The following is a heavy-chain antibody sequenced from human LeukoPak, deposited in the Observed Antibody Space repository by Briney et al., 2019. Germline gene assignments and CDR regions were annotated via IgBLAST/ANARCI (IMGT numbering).Heavy chain of an antibody. CDR3: ASPANYDSSGYRDAFDI. D-gene: IGHD3-22*01. CDR1: GFTFSNYW. J-gene: IGHJ3*02. CDR2: IKQDGSEK. Sequence: GGSLRLSCVASGFTFSNYWMSWVRQAPGKGLEWVANIKQDGSEKYYVDSVKGRFTIFRDNAKNSLYLQMNSLRAEDTAVYYCASPANYDSSGYRDAFDIWGQGTMVTVSS. V-gene: IGHV3-7*01.